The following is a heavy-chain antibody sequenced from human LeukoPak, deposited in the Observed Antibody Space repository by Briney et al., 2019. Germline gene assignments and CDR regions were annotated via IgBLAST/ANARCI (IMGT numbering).Heavy chain of an antibody. V-gene: IGHV1-18*01. CDR2: ISAYNGNT. Sequence: ASVKVSCKASGYTFTSYGISWVRQAPGQGLEWMGWISAYNGNTNYAQKLQGRVTMTTDTSTSTAYMELRSLRSDDTAVYYCARDLGYSSSWYGPRDAFDIWGQGTMVTVSS. D-gene: IGHD6-13*01. J-gene: IGHJ3*02. CDR3: ARDLGYSSSWYGPRDAFDI. CDR1: GYTFTSYG.